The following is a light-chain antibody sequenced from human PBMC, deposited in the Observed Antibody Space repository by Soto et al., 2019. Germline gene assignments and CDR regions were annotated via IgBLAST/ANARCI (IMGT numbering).Light chain of an antibody. CDR2: GAS. V-gene: IGKV3-20*01. CDR3: QQYGSSGT. Sequence: EILLARSPGTLSLSTGEGATLSCAASQSVSNNSLAWYQQKPGHAPRLLIYGASNRATGIPDRFSGSGSGRDFTLTIRRLEPEDFEVYYCQQYGSSGTFGQGTKVDI. J-gene: IGKJ1*01. CDR1: QSVSNNS.